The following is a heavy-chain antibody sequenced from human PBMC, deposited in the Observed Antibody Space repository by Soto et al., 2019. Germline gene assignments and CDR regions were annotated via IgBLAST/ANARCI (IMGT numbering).Heavy chain of an antibody. D-gene: IGHD6-6*01. Sequence: EVQLLESGGGLVQPGGSLRLSCAASGFTFSSYSMNWVRQAPGKGLEWVSSISSSSSYIYYADSVKGRFTISRDNAKNSLYLQMNSLRAEDTAVYYCARDRRAARNWFDPWGQGTLVTVSS. CDR3: ARDRRAARNWFDP. CDR1: GFTFSSYS. CDR2: ISSSSSYI. J-gene: IGHJ5*02. V-gene: IGHV3-21*01.